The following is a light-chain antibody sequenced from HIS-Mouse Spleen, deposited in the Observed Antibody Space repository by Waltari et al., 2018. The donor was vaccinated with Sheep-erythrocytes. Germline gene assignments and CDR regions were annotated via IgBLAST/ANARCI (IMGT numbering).Light chain of an antibody. CDR3: QSYDSSNRV. J-gene: IGLJ3*02. V-gene: IGLV6-57*04. Sequence: NFMLTQPHSVSESPGKTVTLSCTRSSGSIASNYVQGYQQRPGSAPTPVIYEDNQRPPGVPDRFSGSIDSSSNSASLTISGLKTEDEADYYCQSYDSSNRVFGGGTKLTVL. CDR1: SGSIASNY. CDR2: EDN.